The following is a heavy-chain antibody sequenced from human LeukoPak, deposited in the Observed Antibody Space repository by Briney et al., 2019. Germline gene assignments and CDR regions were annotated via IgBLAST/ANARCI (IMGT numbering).Heavy chain of an antibody. CDR2: INPNSGGT. Sequence: ASVKVSCKASGYTFTGYYMHWVRQAPGQGLEWMGWINPNSGGTNYAQKFQGRVTMTRDTSISTAYMELCRLRSDDTAVYYCARLCSSTSCYTGPDPDYWGQGTLVTVSS. D-gene: IGHD2-2*02. J-gene: IGHJ4*02. CDR1: GYTFTGYY. V-gene: IGHV1-2*02. CDR3: ARLCSSTSCYTGPDPDY.